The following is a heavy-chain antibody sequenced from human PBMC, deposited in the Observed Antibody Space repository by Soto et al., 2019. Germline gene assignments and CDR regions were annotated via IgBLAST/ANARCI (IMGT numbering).Heavy chain of an antibody. Sequence: SETLSLTCTVSGGSISSYYWSWIRQPPGKGLEWIGYIYYSGSTNYNPSLKSRVTISVDTSKNQFSLKLSSVTAADTAVYYCARESGDYYDSSGFVDYCGQGTLVTVSS. CDR1: GGSISSYY. D-gene: IGHD3-22*01. V-gene: IGHV4-59*01. J-gene: IGHJ4*02. CDR3: ARESGDYYDSSGFVDY. CDR2: IYYSGST.